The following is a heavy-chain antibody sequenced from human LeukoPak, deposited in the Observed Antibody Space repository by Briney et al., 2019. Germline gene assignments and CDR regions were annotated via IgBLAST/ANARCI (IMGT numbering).Heavy chain of an antibody. CDR2: INPSGGST. V-gene: IGHV1-46*01. CDR3: ARDPLRYFDWLPRSYGMDV. Sequence: GASVKVSCKASGYNFISYYMHWVRQAPGQGLEWMGIINPSGGSTSYAQKFQDRVTMTRDTSTSTVYMELSSLKSEDTAVYYCARDPLRYFDWLPRSYGMDVWGQGTTVTVSS. D-gene: IGHD3-9*01. J-gene: IGHJ6*02. CDR1: GYNFISYY.